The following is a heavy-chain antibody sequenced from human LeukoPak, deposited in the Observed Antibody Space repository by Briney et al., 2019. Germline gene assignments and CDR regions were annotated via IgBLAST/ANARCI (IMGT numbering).Heavy chain of an antibody. Sequence: GASVKVSCKASGGTFSSYAISWVRQAPGQGLEWMGWISAYNGNTNYAQKLQGRVTMTTDTSTSTAYMELRSLRSDDTAVYYCARDERDIVVVPAAPTYWGQGTLVTVSS. D-gene: IGHD2-2*01. J-gene: IGHJ4*02. CDR2: ISAYNGNT. V-gene: IGHV1-18*01. CDR1: GGTFSSYA. CDR3: ARDERDIVVVPAAPTY.